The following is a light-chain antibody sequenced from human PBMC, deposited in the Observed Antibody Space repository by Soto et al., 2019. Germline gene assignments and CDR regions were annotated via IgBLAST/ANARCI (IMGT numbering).Light chain of an antibody. CDR1: QSVSSSY. V-gene: IGKV3-20*01. Sequence: EDVLTQSTGTLSLSPGERATLSCRASQSVSSSYLAWYQQKPGQAPRLLIYGASSRATGIPDRFSGSGSGTDFTLTISRLEPEDFAVYYCQQYEGTFGQGTKVDI. CDR2: GAS. CDR3: QQYEGT. J-gene: IGKJ1*01.